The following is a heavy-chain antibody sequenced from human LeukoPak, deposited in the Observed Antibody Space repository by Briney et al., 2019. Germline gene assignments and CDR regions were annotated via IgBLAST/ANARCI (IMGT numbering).Heavy chain of an antibody. V-gene: IGHV4-39*01. J-gene: IGHJ4*02. CDR2: IYYSVST. Sequence: SETLYLTCTVSGGSISSSNYYWGWIRQPPGKGLEWIGSIYYSVSTYYNPSLKSRVTISVDTSKNQFSLKLSSVTAADTAVHYCARHDYVWGSYGYFDYWGQGTLVTVSS. CDR1: GGSISSSNYY. CDR3: ARHDYVWGSYGYFDY. D-gene: IGHD3-16*01.